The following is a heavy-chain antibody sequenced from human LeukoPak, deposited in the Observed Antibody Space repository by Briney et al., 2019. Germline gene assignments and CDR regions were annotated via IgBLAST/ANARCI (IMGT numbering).Heavy chain of an antibody. Sequence: SETLSLTCAVYGGSFSGYYWSWIRQPPGKGLEWIGEINHSGSTNYNPSPKSRVTISVDTSKNQFSLKLSSVTAADTAVYYCARYPPRRYCSSTSCTNYYYGMDVWGQGTTVTVSS. J-gene: IGHJ6*02. CDR2: INHSGST. CDR1: GGSFSGYY. CDR3: ARYPPRRYCSSTSCTNYYYGMDV. D-gene: IGHD2-2*01. V-gene: IGHV4-34*01.